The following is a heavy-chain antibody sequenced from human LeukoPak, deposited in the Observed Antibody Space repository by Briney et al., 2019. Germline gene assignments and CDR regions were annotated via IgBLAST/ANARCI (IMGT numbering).Heavy chain of an antibody. V-gene: IGHV3-49*04. CDR3: TSGLYYDSWSDLFDY. Sequence: PGGSLRLSCTAFGFTFGDYAMSWVRQAPGKGPEWVGFIRRKANAGTTEYAASVKGRFTISRDDSKSIAYLQMNSLKTEGTAVYYCTSGLYYDSWSDLFDYWGQGTLVTVSS. CDR1: GFTFGDYA. J-gene: IGHJ4*02. CDR2: IRRKANAGTT. D-gene: IGHD3-3*01.